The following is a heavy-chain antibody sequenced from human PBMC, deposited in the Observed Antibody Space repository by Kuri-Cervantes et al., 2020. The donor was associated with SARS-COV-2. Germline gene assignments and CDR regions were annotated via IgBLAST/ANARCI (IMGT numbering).Heavy chain of an antibody. CDR3: ARGEYYDFWSGYYPAYYFDY. V-gene: IGHV4-34*01. CDR2: INHSGST. CDR1: GGSFSGYY. Sequence: GSLRLSCAVYGGSFSGYYWSWIRQPPGKGLEWIGEINHSGSTNYNPSLKSRVTISVDTSKNQFSLKLSSVTAADTAVYYCARGEYYDFWSGYYPAYYFDYWGQGTLVTVSS. D-gene: IGHD3-3*01. J-gene: IGHJ4*02.